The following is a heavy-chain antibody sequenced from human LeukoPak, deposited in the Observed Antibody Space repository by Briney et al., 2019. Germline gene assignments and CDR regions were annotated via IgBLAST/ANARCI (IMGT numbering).Heavy chain of an antibody. Sequence: ASVKVSCKASGYTFTGYYMHWVRQAPGQGLEWMGWINHKSGGTNDAQKFQGRVTMTRDTSISTAYMELSRLRSDDTAVYYCAREGPVDPRFDYWGQGTLVTVSS. J-gene: IGHJ4*02. CDR1: GYTFTGYY. D-gene: IGHD5-12*01. CDR2: INHKSGGT. V-gene: IGHV1-2*02. CDR3: AREGPVDPRFDY.